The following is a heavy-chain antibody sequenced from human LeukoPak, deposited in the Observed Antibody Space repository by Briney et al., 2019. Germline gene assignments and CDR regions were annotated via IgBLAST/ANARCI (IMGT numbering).Heavy chain of an antibody. Sequence: PSETLSLTCTVSGGSISSSSYYWGWIRQPPGKGLEWIGSIYYSGSTYYNPSLKSRVTISVDTSKNQFSLKLSSVTAADTAVYYCASSPQGYYWDYYYYMDVWGKGTTVTVSS. D-gene: IGHD3-16*01. J-gene: IGHJ6*03. CDR1: GGSISSSSYY. CDR2: IYYSGST. CDR3: ASSPQGYYWDYYYYMDV. V-gene: IGHV4-39*01.